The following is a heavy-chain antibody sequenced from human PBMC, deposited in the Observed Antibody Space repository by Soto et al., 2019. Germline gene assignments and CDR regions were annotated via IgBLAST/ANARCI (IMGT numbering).Heavy chain of an antibody. D-gene: IGHD6-19*01. V-gene: IGHV4-59*01. CDR2: IYSSGST. Sequence: SETLSLTCTVSGGSISNYYWNWIRQSPGKGLEWIGYIYSSGSTHYNPSLQNRVTISIDTSKNQVSLKVNSVTAADTAVYYCARAIAVAVNWFDPWGQGTLVTVSS. CDR3: ARAIAVAVNWFDP. CDR1: GGSISNYY. J-gene: IGHJ5*02.